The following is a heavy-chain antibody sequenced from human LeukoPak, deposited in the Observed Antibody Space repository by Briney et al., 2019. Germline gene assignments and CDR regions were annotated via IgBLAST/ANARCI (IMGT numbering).Heavy chain of an antibody. Sequence: GGSLRLSCAASGFTFSTYTMNWVRQAPGKGPEWVTSISGSSNYIYYADSVKGRFTISRDNSKNTLYLQMNSLRAEDTAVYYCARDRRYCSGGSCYSIFDYWGQGTLVTVSS. CDR2: ISGSSNYI. J-gene: IGHJ4*02. CDR1: GFTFSTYT. CDR3: ARDRRYCSGGSCYSIFDY. V-gene: IGHV3-21*01. D-gene: IGHD2-15*01.